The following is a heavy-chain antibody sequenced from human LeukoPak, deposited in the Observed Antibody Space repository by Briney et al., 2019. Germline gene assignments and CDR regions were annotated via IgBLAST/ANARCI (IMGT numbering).Heavy chain of an antibody. CDR3: AKGVYGSGSYPDY. CDR2: INSDGSSA. J-gene: IGHJ4*02. Sequence: GGSLRLSCAASGFTFSSYWMHWVRQAPGKGLVWVSRINSDGSSASYADSVKGRFTISRDNSKNTLYLQMNSLRAEDTAVYYCAKGVYGSGSYPDYWGQGTLVTVSS. CDR1: GFTFSSYW. D-gene: IGHD3-10*01. V-gene: IGHV3-74*01.